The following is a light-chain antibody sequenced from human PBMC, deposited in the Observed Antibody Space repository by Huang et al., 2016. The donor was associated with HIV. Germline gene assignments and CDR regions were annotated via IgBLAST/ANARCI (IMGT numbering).Light chain of an antibody. CDR1: QDISNY. CDR3: QQFDNVPYS. V-gene: IGKV1-33*01. Sequence: DIQMTQSPSSLSASIGDRVTITCQASQDISNYLNVYQQKPGRAPKLLLYDATNSEAGVPSRFSGSGAGTDFTLTISRLQPEDFATYYCQQFDNVPYSFGQGTRLEIK. J-gene: IGKJ2*03. CDR2: DAT.